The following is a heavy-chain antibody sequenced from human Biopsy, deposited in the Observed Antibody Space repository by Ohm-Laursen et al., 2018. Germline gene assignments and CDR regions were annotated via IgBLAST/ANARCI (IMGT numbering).Heavy chain of an antibody. V-gene: IGHV1-2*02. CDR1: GYTFAGYY. CDR3: ARVPAYPSIDGYYGLDL. D-gene: IGHD3-9*01. Sequence: SVKVSCKSSGYTFAGYYLHWVRQAPGHGLEWMGWINPNSGNANYAQSFQGRLTVTRDTSISTAYMELTSLTFDDTAIYYCARVPAYPSIDGYYGLDLWGQGTTVTVSS. J-gene: IGHJ6*02. CDR2: INPNSGNA.